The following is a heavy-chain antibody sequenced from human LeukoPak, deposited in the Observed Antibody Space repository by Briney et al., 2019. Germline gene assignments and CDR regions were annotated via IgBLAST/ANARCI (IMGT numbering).Heavy chain of an antibody. CDR1: GYTFTGYY. D-gene: IGHD3-22*01. J-gene: IGHJ3*02. CDR2: ISPNGGGT. Sequence: ASVKVSCKASGYTFTGYYIHWVRQAPGQGLEWVGWISPNGGGTNYAQKFQGRVTMTRDTSISTSYMELSRLRSDDTAVYYCARDRVPHMYYYDSSGYRIGGAFDIWGQGTMVTVSS. CDR3: ARDRVPHMYYYDSSGYRIGGAFDI. V-gene: IGHV1-2*02.